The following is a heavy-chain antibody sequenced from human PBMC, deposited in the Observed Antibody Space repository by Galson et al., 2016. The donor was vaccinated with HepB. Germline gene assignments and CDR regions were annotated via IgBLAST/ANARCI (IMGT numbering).Heavy chain of an antibody. CDR2: VSSDGSYK. V-gene: IGHV3-30*18. CDR1: GFSFRAFD. CDR3: AKGVDSSGWYHFDH. J-gene: IGHJ4*02. Sequence: SLRLSCAASGFSFRAFDMHWVRQAPGRGLEWVALVSSDGSYKYYADSERGRFTPSRDNSKDTLYLQMNSLRPDDTAVYYCAKGVDSSGWYHFDHWGQGTLVTAPS. D-gene: IGHD6-19*01.